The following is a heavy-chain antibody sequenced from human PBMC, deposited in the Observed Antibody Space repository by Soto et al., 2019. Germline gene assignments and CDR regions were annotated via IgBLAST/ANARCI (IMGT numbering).Heavy chain of an antibody. D-gene: IGHD6-13*01. CDR1: GFTFSSYA. V-gene: IGHV3-23*01. CDR2: ISGSGGST. CDR3: AKDWAGMSSSSSVDY. Sequence: GGSLRLSCAASGFTFSSYAMSWVRQAPGKGLEWVSAISGSGGSTYYTDSVKGRFTISRDNSKNTLYLQMNSLRAEDTAVYYCAKDWAGMSSSSSVDYWGQGTLVTVSS. J-gene: IGHJ4*02.